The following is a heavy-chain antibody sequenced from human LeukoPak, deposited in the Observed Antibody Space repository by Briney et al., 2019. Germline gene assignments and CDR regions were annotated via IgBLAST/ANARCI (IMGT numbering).Heavy chain of an antibody. J-gene: IGHJ4*02. CDR3: TKGRGI. Sequence: PSETLSLTCTVSGGSISSTSYDWYWIRQPAGRGLEWIGHIYTSGSTNYNPSLKSRVTISVDTSKNQFSLKLTSVTAADTAVYYCTKGRGIWGQGTLVTVSP. V-gene: IGHV4-61*09. CDR2: IYTSGST. CDR1: GGSISSTSYD. D-gene: IGHD3-10*01.